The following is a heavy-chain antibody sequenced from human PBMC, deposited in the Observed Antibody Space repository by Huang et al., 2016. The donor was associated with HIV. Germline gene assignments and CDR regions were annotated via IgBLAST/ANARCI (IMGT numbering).Heavy chain of an antibody. CDR3: VRDPRIQSWLNFFDY. J-gene: IGHJ4*02. Sequence: EVQLVESGGGLVQPGGSLRLSCAASGFSISSYWMHWVRQAPGKGLVWVSRINSDGSSTSYADSVKGRFTSSRDNAKNTLYLQMNSLRAEDTAVYYCVRDPRIQSWLNFFDYWGQGTLVSVSS. D-gene: IGHD3-22*01. V-gene: IGHV3-74*01. CDR2: INSDGSST. CDR1: GFSISSYW.